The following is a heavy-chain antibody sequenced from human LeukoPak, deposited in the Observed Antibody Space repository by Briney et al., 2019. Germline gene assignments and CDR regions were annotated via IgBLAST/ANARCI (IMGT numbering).Heavy chain of an antibody. CDR3: ARAYAPDDYADY. CDR2: MNPNSGNT. D-gene: IGHD3-16*01. CDR1: GYTFTTYD. Sequence: ASVKVSCKASGYTFTTYDINWVRQATGQGVEWMGWMNPNSGNTGYAQKFQGRVTMTRDTSISTAYMELSRLRSDDTAVYYCARAYAPDDYADYWGQGTLVTVSS. V-gene: IGHV1-8*01. J-gene: IGHJ4*02.